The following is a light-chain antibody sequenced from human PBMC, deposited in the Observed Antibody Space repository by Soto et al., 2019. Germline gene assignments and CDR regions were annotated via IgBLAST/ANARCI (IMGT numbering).Light chain of an antibody. CDR3: SSYAGSNDLV. Sequence: QSALTQPPSASGSPGQSVIISCIGTSSDVGGYNYVSWYQQHPGKAPKLIISEVSKRPSGVPDRFSGSKSGNTASLTVSGLQAEDEADYFCSSYAGSNDLVFGGGTKLTVL. CDR2: EVS. V-gene: IGLV2-8*01. J-gene: IGLJ3*02. CDR1: SSDVGGYNY.